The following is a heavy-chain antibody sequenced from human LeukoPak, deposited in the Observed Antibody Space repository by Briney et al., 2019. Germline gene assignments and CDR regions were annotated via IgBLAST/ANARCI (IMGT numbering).Heavy chain of an antibody. CDR2: MSGRGGRT. D-gene: IGHD3-10*01. CDR1: GFTFSSYA. V-gene: IGHV3-23*01. CDR3: AKDMVRGVLPLDAFDS. Sequence: GGSLRLSCAASGFTFSSYAMSWVRQAPGRGREWVSAMSGRGGRTYYTDSVKGRFTISRAHSKHPLYLQMNSLRAEETAVYYCAKDMVRGVLPLDAFDSWGQGRMVTASS. J-gene: IGHJ3*02.